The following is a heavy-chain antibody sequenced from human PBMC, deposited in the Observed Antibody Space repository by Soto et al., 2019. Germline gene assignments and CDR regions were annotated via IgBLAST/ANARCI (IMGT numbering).Heavy chain of an antibody. CDR3: ARQAID. Sequence: PSETLSLTCTVSGGSISDYYWSWFRQAPGKGLDWIGYVYYSGSTNYNPSLQSRVTMSVDTSKNQFSLKLSSVTAADTAVYYCARQAIDWGQGTLVNVS. V-gene: IGHV4-59*08. J-gene: IGHJ4*02. CDR1: GGSISDYY. CDR2: VYYSGST.